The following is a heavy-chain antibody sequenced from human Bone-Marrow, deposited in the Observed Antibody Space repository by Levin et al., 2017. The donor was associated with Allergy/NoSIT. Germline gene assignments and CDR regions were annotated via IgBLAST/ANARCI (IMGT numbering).Heavy chain of an antibody. J-gene: IGHJ4*02. D-gene: IGHD3-10*01. Sequence: GASVKVSCKASGYTFISSGLNWLRQAPGQGLEWMGWVSGYNGDTRYAQKLQGRVTMTTDTSTNIAYMEMRNLTYDDTAVYYCARDAGSYGSGLDFWGQGTLVTVSS. CDR1: GYTFISSG. CDR3: ARDAGSYGSGLDF. V-gene: IGHV1-18*01. CDR2: VSGYNGDT.